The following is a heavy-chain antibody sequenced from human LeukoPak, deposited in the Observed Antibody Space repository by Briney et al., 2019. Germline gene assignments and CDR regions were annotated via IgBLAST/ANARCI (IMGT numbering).Heavy chain of an antibody. CDR3: ARTRMAGTGGWFDP. CDR2: IYTSGST. D-gene: IGHD6-19*01. J-gene: IGHJ5*02. V-gene: IGHV4-4*07. CDR1: GGSISSYY. Sequence: SETLSLTCTVSGGSISSYYWSWIRQPAGKGLEWIGRIYTSGSTNYNPSLKSRVTMSVDTSKNQFSLKLSSVTAADTAVYYCARTRMAGTGGWFDPWGQGTLVSVSS.